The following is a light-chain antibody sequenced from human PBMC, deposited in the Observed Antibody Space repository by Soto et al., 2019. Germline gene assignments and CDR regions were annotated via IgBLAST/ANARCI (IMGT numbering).Light chain of an antibody. CDR1: QGISSY. V-gene: IGKV1D-12*01. CDR2: GAS. J-gene: IGKJ4*01. Sequence: DIQMTQSLSSVSAYVGDRITITCRASQGISSYLAWYQQKPGKAPNLLMYGASSLQSGVPSRFSGSGSGTDFTLTLSSLEPEDSATYYCQHDNSIPPTFGGGTKVEIK. CDR3: QHDNSIPPT.